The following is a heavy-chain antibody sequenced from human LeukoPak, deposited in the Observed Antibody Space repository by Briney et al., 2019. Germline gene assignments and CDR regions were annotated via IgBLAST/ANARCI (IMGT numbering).Heavy chain of an antibody. CDR3: ARGRFGLLWFGELER. J-gene: IGHJ4*02. V-gene: IGHV1-69*13. Sequence: SVKVSCKASGGSFSNYAISWVRQAPGQGLEWMGGIIPIFGTANYAQRFQGRVTITADEATSTASMELSRVRSEDTALYYSARGRFGLLWFGELERWGQGTLVTVSS. D-gene: IGHD3-10*01. CDR1: GGSFSNYA. CDR2: IIPIFGTA.